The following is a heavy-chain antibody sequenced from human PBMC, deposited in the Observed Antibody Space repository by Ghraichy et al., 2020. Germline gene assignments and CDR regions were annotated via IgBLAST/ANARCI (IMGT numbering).Heavy chain of an antibody. CDR2: ITSGSSHK. Sequence: GGSLRLSCAASGFTFGSYGMNWVRQAPGKGLEWVSSITSGSSHKYYADSVQGRFTISRDNGDNSVHLQMNSLRAEDTAVYYCASEILTCFPPHGMDVWGQGTTVTVSS. D-gene: IGHD3-9*01. CDR1: GFTFGSYG. V-gene: IGHV3-21*06. CDR3: ASEILTCFPPHGMDV. J-gene: IGHJ6*02.